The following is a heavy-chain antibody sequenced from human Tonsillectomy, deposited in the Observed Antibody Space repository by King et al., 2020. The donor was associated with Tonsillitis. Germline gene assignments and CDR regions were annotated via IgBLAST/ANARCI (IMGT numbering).Heavy chain of an antibody. D-gene: IGHD1-14*01. V-gene: IGHV3-7*03. J-gene: IGHJ4*02. CDR2: IKQEGSDK. Sequence: DVQLVESGGGLVQPGGSLRLSCAASGCTFSSYWMSWVRQAPGKGLEWVANIKQEGSDKYYVDSVKGRFTISRDNAKNALYLQMNSLRAEDTAVYYCARFTRPTGLGYWGQGTLVTVSS. CDR3: ARFTRPTGLGY. CDR1: GCTFSSYW.